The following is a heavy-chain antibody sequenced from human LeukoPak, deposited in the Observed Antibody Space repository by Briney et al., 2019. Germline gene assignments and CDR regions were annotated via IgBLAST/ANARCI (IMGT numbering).Heavy chain of an antibody. V-gene: IGHV4-34*01. CDR1: GGSFSGYY. J-gene: IGHJ4*02. D-gene: IGHD2-15*01. CDR2: INHSGST. Sequence: SETLSLTCAVYGGSFSGYYWSWIRQPPGKGLEWIGEINHSGSTNYNPSLKSRVTISVDTSKNQFSLKLSSVTAADTAVYYCARIGRGSGSKRPYWGQGTLVTVSS. CDR3: ARIGRGSGSKRPY.